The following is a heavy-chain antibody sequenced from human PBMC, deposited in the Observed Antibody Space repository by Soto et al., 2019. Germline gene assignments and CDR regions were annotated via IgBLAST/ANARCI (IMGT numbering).Heavy chain of an antibody. D-gene: IGHD3-3*01. J-gene: IGHJ6*03. CDR3: ARDGTLRFLEWSHYYYYMDV. CDR1: GYTFTGCY. CDR2: INPNSGGT. Sequence: GASVKVSCKASGYTFTGCYMHWVRQAPGQGLEWMGWINPNSGGTNYAQKFQGWVTMTRDTSISTAYMELSRLRSDDTAVYYCARDGTLRFLEWSHYYYYMDVWGKGTTVTVSS. V-gene: IGHV1-2*04.